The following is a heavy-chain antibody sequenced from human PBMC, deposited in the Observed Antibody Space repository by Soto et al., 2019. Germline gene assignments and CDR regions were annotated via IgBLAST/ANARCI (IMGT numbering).Heavy chain of an antibody. D-gene: IGHD1-26*01. CDR2: ISGSGGST. CDR3: AKAVGATLNPFYFYGMDV. V-gene: IGHV3-23*01. Sequence: EVQLLESGGGFVQPGGSMRLSCAASGFTFSNYAMNWVRQAPGKGLEWVSAISGSGGSTYYADSVKGRFTISRDNSNNTLYLQMNSVRAEDTAVYYCAKAVGATLNPFYFYGMDVWGKATTVTVSS. J-gene: IGHJ6*04. CDR1: GFTFSNYA.